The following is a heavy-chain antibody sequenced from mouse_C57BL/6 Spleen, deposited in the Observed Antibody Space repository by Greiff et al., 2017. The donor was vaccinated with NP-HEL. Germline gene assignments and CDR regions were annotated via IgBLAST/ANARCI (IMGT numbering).Heavy chain of an antibody. V-gene: IGHV1-26*01. D-gene: IGHD3-3*01. J-gene: IGHJ2*01. Sequence: EVQLQQSGPELVKPGASVKISCKASGYTFTDYYMNWVKQSHGKSLEWIGDINPNNGGTSYNQKFKGKATLTVDKSSSTAYMELRSLTSEDSAVYYCARGDLTGTRFDDWGQGTTLTVSS. CDR2: INPNNGGT. CDR3: ARGDLTGTRFDD. CDR1: GYTFTDYY.